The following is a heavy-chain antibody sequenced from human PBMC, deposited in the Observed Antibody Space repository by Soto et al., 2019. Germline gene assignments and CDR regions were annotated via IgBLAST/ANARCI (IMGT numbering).Heavy chain of an antibody. D-gene: IGHD3-3*01. CDR3: ASATYYDFWSGSPAMNAFDI. J-gene: IGHJ3*02. CDR2: IYNSGSP. V-gene: IGHV4-59*08. Sequence: SETLSLTCTVSGGSISSYYWSWIRQPPGRGLEWIGHIYNSGSPNYNPSLKSRVTISLDTSKNQFSLKLSSVTAADTAVYYCASATYYDFWSGSPAMNAFDIWGQGTMVTVSS. CDR1: GGSISSYY.